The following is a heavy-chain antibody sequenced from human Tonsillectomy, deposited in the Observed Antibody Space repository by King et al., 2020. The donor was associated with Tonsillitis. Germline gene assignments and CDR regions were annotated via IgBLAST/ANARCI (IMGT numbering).Heavy chain of an antibody. J-gene: IGHJ6*02. CDR3: ARASSMDV. CDR1: GGPFSSYA. Sequence: QLVQSGAEVKTPGSSVKVSCKASGGPFSSYAISWVRQAPGRGLEWMGGIFPIFTTAIYAQKFQGRVTITADESTTTAYMELSSLRSEDTAVYYCARASSMDVWGQGTTVTVSS. CDR2: IFPIFTTA. V-gene: IGHV1-69*01.